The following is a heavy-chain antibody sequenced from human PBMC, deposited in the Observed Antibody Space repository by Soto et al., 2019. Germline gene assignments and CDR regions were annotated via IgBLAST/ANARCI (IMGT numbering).Heavy chain of an antibody. V-gene: IGHV4-34*01. D-gene: IGHD6-13*01. CDR3: ARGRRYSSSWPRSYYFEY. CDR1: GGSFSGYY. CDR2: INHSGST. J-gene: IGHJ4*02. Sequence: SETLSLTCAVYGGSFSGYYWSWIRQPPGKGLEWIGEINHSGSTNYNPSLKSRVTISVDTSKNQFSLKLSSVTAADTAVYYCARGRRYSSSWPRSYYFEYWGQGTLVTV.